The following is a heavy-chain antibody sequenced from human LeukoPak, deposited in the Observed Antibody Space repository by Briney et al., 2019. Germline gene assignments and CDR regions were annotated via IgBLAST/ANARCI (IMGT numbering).Heavy chain of an antibody. CDR1: GFTFSSYW. V-gene: IGHV3-74*01. Sequence: GXXLRLSCTASGFTFSSYWMHWVRQATGKGVVWVSRINNDGRKKDYAESVKGRYTISRDNAKNTLYLQMNSLRAEDTALYYCAREWQQLGINMYAWGKGTTVTVSS. CDR3: AREWQQLGINMYA. J-gene: IGHJ6*03. CDR2: INNDGRKK. D-gene: IGHD6-13*01.